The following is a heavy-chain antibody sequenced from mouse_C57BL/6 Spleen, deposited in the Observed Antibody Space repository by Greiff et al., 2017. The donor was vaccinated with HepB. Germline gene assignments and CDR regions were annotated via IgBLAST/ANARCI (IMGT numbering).Heavy chain of an antibody. J-gene: IGHJ4*01. CDR1: GYTFTSYW. D-gene: IGHD1-2*01. V-gene: IGHV1-69*01. CDR3: ARSRTLLQSMDY. CDR2: IDPSDSYT. Sequence: QVQLQQPGAELVMPGASVKLSCKASGYTFTSYWMHWVKQRPGQGLEWIGEIDPSDSYTNYNQKFKGKSTLTVDKSSSTAYMQLSSLTSEDSAVYYCARSRTLLQSMDYWGQGTSVTVSS.